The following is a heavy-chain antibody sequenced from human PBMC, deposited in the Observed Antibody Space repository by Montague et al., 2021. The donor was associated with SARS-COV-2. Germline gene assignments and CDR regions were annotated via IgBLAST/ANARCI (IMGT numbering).Heavy chain of an antibody. CDR2: ISYSGST. Sequence: SETLSLTCTVSGGSISSYYWSWIRQPPGRGLQWIGYISYSGSTNYNPSLKSRVTISVDTSKDHFTLRLSSVTAADTAVYYCANFLRTQLLFETLYYGMDVWGQGTTVTVSS. J-gene: IGHJ6*02. D-gene: IGHD2-2*01. CDR1: GGSISSYY. CDR3: ANFLRTQLLFETLYYGMDV. V-gene: IGHV4-59*01.